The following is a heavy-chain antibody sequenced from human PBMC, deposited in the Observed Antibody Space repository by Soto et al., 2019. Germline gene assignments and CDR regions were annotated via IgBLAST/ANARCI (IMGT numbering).Heavy chain of an antibody. CDR1: GFTFSDYA. Sequence: VQLVESGGGVVQPGRSLRLSCAASGFTFSDYAMHWVRQAPGKGLEWVAVVSHDGRNTHYADSVKGRFTISRDSSKNTVSLEMTSLRAEDTAVYYFSKGGRQWLVTSDFNYWGQGALVTVSS. D-gene: IGHD6-19*01. V-gene: IGHV3-30*18. CDR3: SKGGRQWLVTSDFNY. J-gene: IGHJ4*02. CDR2: VSHDGRNT.